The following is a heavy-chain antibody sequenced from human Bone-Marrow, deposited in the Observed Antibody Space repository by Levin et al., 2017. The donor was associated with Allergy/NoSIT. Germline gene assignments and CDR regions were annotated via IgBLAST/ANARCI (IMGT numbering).Heavy chain of an antibody. D-gene: IGHD3-10*01. J-gene: IGHJ4*02. CDR2: ISYDGSDK. V-gene: IGHV3-30*18. CDR1: GFTFDRYG. Sequence: SCAASGFTFDRYGLHWVRQAPGKGLEWLAVISYDGSDKDYGDSVKGRFTISRDNSKNTMFLQMDSLRPEDTAVYYCAKAGIHYGSGSSLLDFWGQGTLVTVSS. CDR3: AKAGIHYGSGSSLLDF.